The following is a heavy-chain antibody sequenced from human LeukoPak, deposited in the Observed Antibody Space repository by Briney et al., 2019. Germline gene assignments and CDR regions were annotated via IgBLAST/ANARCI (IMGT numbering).Heavy chain of an antibody. Sequence: GGSLRLSCAPSGFTFSRYAMSWVRQAPGKGLEWVSVISGSGGGTYYADSLKGRFTISRDNAKNTLYLQMISLTAEDTAVYSCTRRRNNSDGMDLDYWGQGTLVTVSS. CDR3: TRRRNNSDGMDLDY. D-gene: IGHD2/OR15-2a*01. J-gene: IGHJ4*02. CDR1: GFTFSRYA. V-gene: IGHV3-23*01. CDR2: ISGSGGGT.